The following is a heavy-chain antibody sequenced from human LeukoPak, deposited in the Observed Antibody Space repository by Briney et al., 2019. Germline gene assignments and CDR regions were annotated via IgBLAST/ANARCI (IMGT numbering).Heavy chain of an antibody. J-gene: IGHJ4*02. CDR1: GFTVSSNY. Sequence: GGSLRLSCAASGFTVSSNYMSWVRQAPGKGLEWVSVIYTGGSTYYADSVKGRFTISRDNSKNTLYLQMNSLRAGDAAVYYCAKAPVTTCSRAYCYPCDYWSQGTLVTVSS. V-gene: IGHV3-53*01. D-gene: IGHD2-21*01. CDR2: IYTGGST. CDR3: AKAPVTTCSRAYCYPCDY.